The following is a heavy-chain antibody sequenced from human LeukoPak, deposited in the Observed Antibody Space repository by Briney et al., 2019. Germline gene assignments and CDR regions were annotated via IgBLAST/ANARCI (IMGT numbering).Heavy chain of an antibody. CDR2: INPSDGST. CDR3: ARDVVVEVGMLPTDSWFDP. V-gene: IGHV1-46*01. J-gene: IGHJ5*02. CDR1: GYSFTTYY. Sequence: ASVKVSCKATGYSFTTYYIHWMRQAPGRGLEWMGIINPSDGSTSSAQKFQGRVTMTSDTSTSTVYMELSSLTYDDTAVYYCARDVVVEVGMLPTDSWFDPWGRGTLVAVSP. D-gene: IGHD2-15*01.